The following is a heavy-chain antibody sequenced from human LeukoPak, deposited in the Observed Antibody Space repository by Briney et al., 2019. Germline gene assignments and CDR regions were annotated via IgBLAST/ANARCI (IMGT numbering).Heavy chain of an antibody. Sequence: GGSLRLSCAASGFTFSSYNMNWVRQAPGKGLEWVSYISTSSSTIYYADSVKGRFTISRDNAKNSLYLQMNSLRAEDTAVYYCARDQTGNGYCSSTSCKTRGYFDYWGQGTLVTVSS. J-gene: IGHJ4*02. CDR1: GFTFSSYN. CDR3: ARDQTGNGYCSSTSCKTRGYFDY. D-gene: IGHD2-2*03. CDR2: ISTSSSTI. V-gene: IGHV3-48*01.